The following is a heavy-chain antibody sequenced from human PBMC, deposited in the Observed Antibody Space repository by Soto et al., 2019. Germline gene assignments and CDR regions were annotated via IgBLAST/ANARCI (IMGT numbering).Heavy chain of an antibody. Sequence: QLQLQESGPGLVKPSETLSLTCTVSGGSISSNSYYWGWIRQPPGKGLEWIGSIYYSGSTYYNPSPNXRXTXTXXTSKNQFSPKLSSVTAADTAVYYCARRGSSSWYGYWGQGTLVTVSS. D-gene: IGHD6-13*01. CDR2: IYYSGST. V-gene: IGHV4-39*01. CDR3: ARRGSSSWYGY. J-gene: IGHJ4*02. CDR1: GGSISSNSYY.